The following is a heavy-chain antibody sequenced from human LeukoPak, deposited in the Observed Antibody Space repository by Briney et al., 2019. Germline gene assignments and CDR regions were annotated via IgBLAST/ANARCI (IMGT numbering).Heavy chain of an antibody. Sequence: GSSVKVSCKASGGTFSSYAISWVRQAPGQGLEWMGGIIPIFGTANYAQKFRGRVTITADESTSTAYMELSSLRSEDTAVYYCATIGSYYYDSSGYYPWGQGTLVTVSS. CDR1: GGTFSSYA. CDR2: IIPIFGTA. J-gene: IGHJ5*02. D-gene: IGHD3-22*01. CDR3: ATIGSYYYDSSGYYP. V-gene: IGHV1-69*01.